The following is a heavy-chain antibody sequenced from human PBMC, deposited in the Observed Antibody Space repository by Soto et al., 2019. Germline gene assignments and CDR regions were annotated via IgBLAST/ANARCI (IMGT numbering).Heavy chain of an antibody. Sequence: EVPLVESGGGLVQPGGSLRLSCAASGFTFSDHYVDWVRHAPGKALVWVARIRNKANSYSTEYAASAKGRFTISRDDSKNLGYLQMSSLKAEDTPVYYCARIRLGSYDLKDCDYWGQCTLVTVSS. CDR3: ARIRLGSYDLKDCDY. D-gene: IGHD1-26*01. V-gene: IGHV3-72*01. J-gene: IGHJ1*01. CDR2: IRNKANSYST. CDR1: GFTFSDHY.